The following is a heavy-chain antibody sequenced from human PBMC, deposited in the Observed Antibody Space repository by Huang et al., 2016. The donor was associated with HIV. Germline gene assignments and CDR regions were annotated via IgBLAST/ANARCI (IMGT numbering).Heavy chain of an antibody. J-gene: IGHJ4*02. CDR1: GFAFIGDG. D-gene: IGHD3-3*01. CDR3: AKDDDLDYFDY. V-gene: IGHV3-30*18. Sequence: QVHLVESGGGVVQPGRSMRLCCAASGFAFIGDGMDWVRQGAGKGLGWVAVITSDGKNKYYAESVRGRFTVSRDNCQNAVSLQMDTLRAEDTAVYYCAKDDDLDYFDYWGQGTLVTVSS. CDR2: ITSDGKNK.